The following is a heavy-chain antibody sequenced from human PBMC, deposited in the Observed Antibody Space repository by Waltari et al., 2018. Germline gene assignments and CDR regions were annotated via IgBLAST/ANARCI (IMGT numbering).Heavy chain of an antibody. Sequence: QVQLVESGGGVVQPGGSLRLSCAASGFTFSSYGMHWVRQAPGKGLEWVAFIRYDGSNKYYADSVKGRFTISRDNSKNTLYLQMNSLRAEDTAVYYCARATATGATPDYWGQGTLVTVSS. CDR3: ARATATGATPDY. CDR2: IRYDGSNK. D-gene: IGHD1-26*01. J-gene: IGHJ4*02. V-gene: IGHV3-30*02. CDR1: GFTFSSYG.